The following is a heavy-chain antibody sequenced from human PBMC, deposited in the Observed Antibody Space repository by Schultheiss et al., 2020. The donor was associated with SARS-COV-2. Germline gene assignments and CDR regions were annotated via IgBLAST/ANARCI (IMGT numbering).Heavy chain of an antibody. V-gene: IGHV3-23*01. CDR3: ARVIAAAGRIDY. CDR2: ISGSGGST. Sequence: GGSLRLSCAASGFTFSSYEMNWVRQAPGKGLEWVSDISGSGGSTYYADSVKGRFTISRDNSKNTLYLQMNSLRAEDTAVYYCARVIAAAGRIDYWGQGTLVTVSS. J-gene: IGHJ4*02. CDR1: GFTFSSYE. D-gene: IGHD6-13*01.